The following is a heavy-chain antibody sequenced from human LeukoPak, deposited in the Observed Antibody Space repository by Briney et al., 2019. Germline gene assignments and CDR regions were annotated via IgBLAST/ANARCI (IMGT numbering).Heavy chain of an antibody. Sequence: PGGSLRLSCAASGFTFSSYEMNWIRQAPGKGLEWVSYISSSGSTIYYADSVKGRFTISRDNAKNSLYLQMNSLRAEDTAVYYCARGGDVDTAMLGAFDIWGQGTMVTVSS. D-gene: IGHD5-18*01. CDR2: ISSSGSTI. J-gene: IGHJ3*02. V-gene: IGHV3-48*03. CDR1: GFTFSSYE. CDR3: ARGGDVDTAMLGAFDI.